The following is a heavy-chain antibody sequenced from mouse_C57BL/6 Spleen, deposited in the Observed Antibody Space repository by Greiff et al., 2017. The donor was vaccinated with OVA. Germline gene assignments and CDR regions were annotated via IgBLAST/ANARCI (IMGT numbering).Heavy chain of an antibody. CDR3: AKTPYDYDVGYYAMDY. D-gene: IGHD2-4*01. CDR2: IWRGGST. J-gene: IGHJ4*01. Sequence: QVQLKESGPGLVQPSQSLSITCTVSGFSLTSYGVHWVRQSPGKGLEWLGVIWRGGSTDYNAAFMSRLSITKDNSKSQVFFKMNRLQADDTAIYYCAKTPYDYDVGYYAMDYWGQGTSVTVSS. V-gene: IGHV2-5*01. CDR1: GFSLTSYG.